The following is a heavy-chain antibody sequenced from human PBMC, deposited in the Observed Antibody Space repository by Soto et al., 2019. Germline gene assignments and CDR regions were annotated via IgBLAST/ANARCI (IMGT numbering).Heavy chain of an antibody. V-gene: IGHV3-23*01. D-gene: IGHD2-21*01. J-gene: IGHJ4*02. CDR3: ATPPTLYGDPVDY. CDR2: ISGSGGST. Sequence: GGSLRLSCAASGFTFSSYAMSWVRQAPGKGLEWVSAISGSGGSTYYADSVKGRFTISRDNSKNTVFLQMNRLRVEDTAVYFCATPPTLYGDPVDYWGQGTLVTVSS. CDR1: GFTFSSYA.